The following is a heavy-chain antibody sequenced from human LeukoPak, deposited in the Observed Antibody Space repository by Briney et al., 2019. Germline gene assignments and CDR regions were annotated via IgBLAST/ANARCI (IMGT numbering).Heavy chain of an antibody. J-gene: IGHJ4*02. Sequence: ASVKVSCKASGGTFSSYAISWVRQAPGQGLEWMGGIIPIFGTANYAQKFQGRVTITADESTSTAYMELSSLRSEDTAVYYCARGRRRRPLASYYFDYWGQGTLVTVSS. V-gene: IGHV1-69*13. CDR1: GGTFSSYA. CDR3: ARGRRRRPLASYYFDY. CDR2: IIPIFGTA.